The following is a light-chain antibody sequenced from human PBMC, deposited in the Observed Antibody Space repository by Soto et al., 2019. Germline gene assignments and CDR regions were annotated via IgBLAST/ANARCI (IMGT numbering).Light chain of an antibody. J-gene: IGLJ2*01. CDR1: STDVGGYNY. Sequence: QSALTQPASVSGSPGQSITISCTGTSTDVGGYNYVSWYQHHPGTAPKLIIFDVSDRPSGVSNRFSGSKSGNTASLTISGLQAEDEADYYCNSYTGSSTLVLFGGGTKVTVL. CDR3: NSYTGSSTLVL. CDR2: DVS. V-gene: IGLV2-14*03.